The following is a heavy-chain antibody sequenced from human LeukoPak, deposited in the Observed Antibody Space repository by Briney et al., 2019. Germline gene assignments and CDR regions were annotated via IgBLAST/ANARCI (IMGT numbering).Heavy chain of an antibody. Sequence: SVKVSCKASGYTFTSYGINWVRQAPGQGLEWMGGIIPIFGAANYAQKFQGRVTITADTSTNTAYMELGSLRSEDAAVYYCARAARTLFGVFIIAAFDIWGQGTMVTVSS. CDR3: ARAARTLFGVFIIAAFDI. D-gene: IGHD3-3*01. J-gene: IGHJ3*02. V-gene: IGHV1-69*06. CDR1: GYTFTSYG. CDR2: IIPIFGAA.